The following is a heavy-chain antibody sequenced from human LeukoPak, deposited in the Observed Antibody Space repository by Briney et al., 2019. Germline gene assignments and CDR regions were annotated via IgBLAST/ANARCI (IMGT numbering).Heavy chain of an antibody. V-gene: IGHV3-23*01. J-gene: IGHJ4*02. CDR3: ARALYYYDSSGYGFDY. D-gene: IGHD3-22*01. CDR1: GFTFSSFA. CDR2: ISGSGGGT. Sequence: GGSLRLSSAASGFTFSSFAMSWVRQAPGMGLEWVSIISGSGGGTYYADSVKGRFTISRDNAKNSLYLQMNSLRAEDTAVYYCARALYYYDSSGYGFDYWGQGTLVTVSS.